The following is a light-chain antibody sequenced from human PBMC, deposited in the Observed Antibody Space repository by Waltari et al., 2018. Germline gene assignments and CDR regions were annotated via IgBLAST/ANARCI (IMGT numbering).Light chain of an antibody. V-gene: IGKV2-30*02. CDR2: KVS. Sequence: DVVLTQSLLSLLVISGQLDSIPCRSSQSLLHSDVKTYLNSFTQRPGQSPMRLIYKVSNRDSGVPDRFSASGSGTDFTLKISRVEAEDGGVYYCMQGTHWPRTFGQGTKLEI. CDR1: QSLLHSDVKTY. J-gene: IGKJ2*01. CDR3: MQGTHWPRT.